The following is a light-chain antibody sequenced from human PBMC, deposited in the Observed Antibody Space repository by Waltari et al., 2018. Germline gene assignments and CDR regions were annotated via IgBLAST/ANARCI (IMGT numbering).Light chain of an antibody. CDR1: SGRIVSNF. CDR2: EDS. V-gene: IGLV6-57*03. CDR3: QSADKTSWV. J-gene: IGLJ3*02. Sequence: NFMLTQPPSVSGSPGETVTISCTRSSGRIVSNFVQWFYQRPGSVPTIVILEDSQRPSGVPDRFSGSIDSSSNSAFITISGLRAEDEGDYYCQSADKTSWVFGGGTKVTVL.